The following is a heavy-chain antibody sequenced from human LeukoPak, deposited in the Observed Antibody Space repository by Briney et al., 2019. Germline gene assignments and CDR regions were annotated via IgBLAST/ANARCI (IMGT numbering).Heavy chain of an antibody. V-gene: IGHV3-21*04. J-gene: IGHJ6*03. CDR1: EFTFSSYN. Sequence: PGGSLRLSCAASEFTFSSYNMNWVRQAPGKGLEWVSSISSSSDYIYYADSVKGRFTISRDNAKNSLYLQMNSLRTEDTALYYCAKAEPGYYYYMDVWGKGTTVTISS. CDR3: AKAEPGYYYYMDV. CDR2: ISSSSDYI. D-gene: IGHD3-10*01.